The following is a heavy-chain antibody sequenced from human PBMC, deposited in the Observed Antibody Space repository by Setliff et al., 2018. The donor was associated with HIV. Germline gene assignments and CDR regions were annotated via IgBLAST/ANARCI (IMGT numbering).Heavy chain of an antibody. V-gene: IGHV4-31*03. CDR3: ARDRYAGEIDY. J-gene: IGHJ4*02. CDR2: IYNTGSA. D-gene: IGHD3-10*01. Sequence: KPSETLSLTCTVSGGSISSAGYYWSWIRQHPGKGLEWIGYIYNTGSAYFNPSLKSRLTISVDTSKNQFSLKMSSVTAADTAVYYCARDRYAGEIDYWGQGTLVTVSS. CDR1: GGSISSAGYY.